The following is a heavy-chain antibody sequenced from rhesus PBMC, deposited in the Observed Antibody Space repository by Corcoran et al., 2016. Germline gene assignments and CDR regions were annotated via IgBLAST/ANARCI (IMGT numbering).Heavy chain of an antibody. CDR1: GYTFASYY. V-gene: IGHV1S9*01. J-gene: IGHJ5-1*01. CDR2: TNPSNGNT. Sequence: QVQLVQSGAEVKKPGASVTLSCKASGYTFASYYINWVRRAPGQVIERMGRTNPSNGNTGYAQKFQGRVTMTSDTSTSTAYIELSSLRSEDTAVYYCTRERGGIAAPLDVWGPGVLVTVSS. D-gene: IGHD6-25*01. CDR3: TRERGGIAAPLDV.